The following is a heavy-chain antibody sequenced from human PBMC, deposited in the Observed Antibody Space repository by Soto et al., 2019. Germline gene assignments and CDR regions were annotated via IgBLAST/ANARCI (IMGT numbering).Heavy chain of an antibody. Sequence: HPGGSLRLSCAASGFTFSSYAMSWVRQAPGKGLEWVSAISGSGGSTYYADSVKGRFTISRDNSKNTLYLQMNSLRAEDTAVYYCAKERSVTVAARRSFGFDPWGQGTLVTVSS. J-gene: IGHJ5*02. CDR2: ISGSGGST. V-gene: IGHV3-23*01. CDR1: GFTFSSYA. D-gene: IGHD6-6*01. CDR3: AKERSVTVAARRSFGFDP.